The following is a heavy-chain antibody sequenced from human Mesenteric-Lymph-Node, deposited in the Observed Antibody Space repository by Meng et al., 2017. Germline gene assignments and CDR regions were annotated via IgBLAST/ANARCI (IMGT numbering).Heavy chain of an antibody. V-gene: IGHV4-4*09. CDR3: ASLQYGGSYPLDS. CDR2: NYNRGNT. J-gene: IGHJ4*02. D-gene: IGHD1-26*01. CDR1: GGATSTYY. Sequence: CARLVQPSEPLPSACAAAGGATSTYYCSWCRHPAEKGLEWSGNNYNRGNTNNNPPPASLVTIAVTSYKNQSPQKPCCVAAADAAFYYCASLQYGGSYPLDSWGQGTLVTVSS.